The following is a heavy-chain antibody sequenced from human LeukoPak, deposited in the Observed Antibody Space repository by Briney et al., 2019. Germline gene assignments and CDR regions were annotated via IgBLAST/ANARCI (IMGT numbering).Heavy chain of an antibody. CDR3: ARVFWSSIYYYYYMDV. Sequence: SETLSLTCAVYGGSFSGYYWSWIRQPPGKGLEWIGEINHSGSTNYNPSLKSRVTISVDTSKNQFSLKLSSVTAADTAVYFCARVFWSSIYYYYYMDVWGKGTTVTISS. V-gene: IGHV4-34*01. CDR2: INHSGST. D-gene: IGHD3-3*01. J-gene: IGHJ6*03. CDR1: GGSFSGYY.